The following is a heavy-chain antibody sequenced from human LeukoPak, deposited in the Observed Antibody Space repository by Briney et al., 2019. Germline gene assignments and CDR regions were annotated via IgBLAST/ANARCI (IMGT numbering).Heavy chain of an antibody. CDR1: GGSISSGSYY. CDR2: IYTSGST. Sequence: SQTLSLTCTVSGGSISSGSYYWSWIRQPAGKGLEWIGRIYTSGSTNYNPSLKSRDTISVDTSKNQFSLKLSSVTAADTAVYYCARGSCSGGSCYSVYYYGMDVWGQGTTVTVSS. V-gene: IGHV4-61*02. D-gene: IGHD2-15*01. CDR3: ARGSCSGGSCYSVYYYGMDV. J-gene: IGHJ6*02.